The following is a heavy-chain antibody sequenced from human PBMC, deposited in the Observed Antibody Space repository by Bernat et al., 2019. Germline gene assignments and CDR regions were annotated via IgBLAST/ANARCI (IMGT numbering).Heavy chain of an antibody. Sequence: VQLVESGGGVVQAGGSLRLSCAMSGFTFSSYAMSWVRQAPGKGLEWLSVILGSGSGYSTYYADSVKGRFTISRDNSKNTVYLQVNNLRAEDTAVYYCAKYTRGSHYYFDHWGQGTLVTVSS. D-gene: IGHD3-10*01. CDR2: ILGSGSGYST. V-gene: IGHV3-23*04. J-gene: IGHJ4*02. CDR1: GFTFSSYA. CDR3: AKYTRGSHYYFDH.